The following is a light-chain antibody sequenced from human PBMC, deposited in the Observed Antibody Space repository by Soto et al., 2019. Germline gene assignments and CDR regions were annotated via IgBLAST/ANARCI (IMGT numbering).Light chain of an antibody. V-gene: IGKV3-20*01. CDR3: QQYGSSTYT. Sequence: EIVLTQSPGTLSLSPWERATLSCRASQTVSSSSLAWYQQKPGQAPRLLIYGASRRAPGIPDRFSGSGSGTDFTLTIGRLEPEDFAVYYCQQYGSSTYTFGQGTKLEIK. CDR1: QTVSSSS. J-gene: IGKJ2*01. CDR2: GAS.